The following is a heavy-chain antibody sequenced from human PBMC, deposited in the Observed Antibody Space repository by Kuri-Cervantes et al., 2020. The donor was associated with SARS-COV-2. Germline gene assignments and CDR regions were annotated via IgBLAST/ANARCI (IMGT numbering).Heavy chain of an antibody. Sequence: GESLKISCAASGFTFSSYAMSWVRQAPGKGLEWVSAISGSGGSTYYADSVKGRLTISRDNSKNTLYLQMNSLRAEDTAVYYCAKDLWWEEIVVVVAATLDYWGQGTLVTVSS. CDR2: ISGSGGST. CDR3: AKDLWWEEIVVVVAATLDY. J-gene: IGHJ4*02. V-gene: IGHV3-23*01. CDR1: GFTFSSYA. D-gene: IGHD2-15*01.